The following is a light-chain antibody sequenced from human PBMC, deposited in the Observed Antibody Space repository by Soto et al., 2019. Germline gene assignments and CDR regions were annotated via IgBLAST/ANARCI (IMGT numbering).Light chain of an antibody. CDR1: TSDVGGYNY. Sequence: QSALTQPASVSGSPGQSITISCTGTTSDVGGYNYVSWHQQHPGKAPKLMIYDVSNRPSGVSNRFSGSKSGNTASLTISGLQAEDEADYYCSSYTSSSTLGVFGTGTKVTVL. CDR3: SSYTSSSTLGV. J-gene: IGLJ1*01. CDR2: DVS. V-gene: IGLV2-14*01.